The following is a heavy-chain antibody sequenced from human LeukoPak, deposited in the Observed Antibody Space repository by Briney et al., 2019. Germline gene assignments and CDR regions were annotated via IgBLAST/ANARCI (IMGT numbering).Heavy chain of an antibody. J-gene: IGHJ4*02. CDR3: VRETYYYDSTIVVVLGGY. V-gene: IGHV1-18*01. CDR1: GYTFTSYG. Sequence: GASVKVSCKASGYTFTSYGISWVRQAPGQGLEWMGWISAYNGNTNYAQKLQGRVTMTTDTSTSTAYMELRSLRSDDTAVYHCVRETYYYDSTIVVVLGGYWGQGTLVAVSS. D-gene: IGHD3-22*01. CDR2: ISAYNGNT.